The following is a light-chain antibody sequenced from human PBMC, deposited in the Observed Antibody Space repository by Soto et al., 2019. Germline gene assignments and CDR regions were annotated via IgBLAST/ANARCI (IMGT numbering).Light chain of an antibody. CDR3: SSYTSSDTVV. CDR2: EVS. J-gene: IGLJ2*01. CDR1: SSDVGSYNR. V-gene: IGLV2-18*02. Sequence: QSALTQPPSVSGSPGQSVTISCTGTSSDVGSYNRVSWYQQPPGTAPRLMIYEVSTRPSGVPDRFSGSKSGNTASLTISGLQAEDEADYYCSSYTSSDTVVFGGGTKLTVL.